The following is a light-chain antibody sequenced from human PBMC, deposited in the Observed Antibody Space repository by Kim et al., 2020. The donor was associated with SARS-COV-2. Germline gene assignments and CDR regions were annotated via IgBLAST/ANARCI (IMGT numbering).Light chain of an antibody. J-gene: IGLJ2*01. CDR1: SGNIASNY. CDR2: EDN. CDR3: QSYDSNNQGV. Sequence: NFMPTQPLSVSGSPGKTVTISCAGSSGNIASNYVQWYQQRPGSAPTTVIYEDNQRPSGVPDRFSGSIDSSSNSASLTISGLKTEDEADYYCQSYDSNNQGVFGGGTQLTVL. V-gene: IGLV6-57*02.